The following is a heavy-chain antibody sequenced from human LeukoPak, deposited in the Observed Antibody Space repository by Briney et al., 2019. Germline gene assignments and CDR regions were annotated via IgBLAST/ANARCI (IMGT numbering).Heavy chain of an antibody. D-gene: IGHD2-2*01. J-gene: IGHJ4*02. CDR3: ARDPVVPAASLLFDY. CDR1: GFTFSSYG. CDR2: IWYDGSNK. Sequence: PGGSLRLSCAASGFTFSSYGMHWVRQAPGKGLEWVAVIWYDGSNKYYADSVKGRFTISRDNSKNTLYLQMNSLRAEDTAVYYCARDPVVPAASLLFDYWGQGTLVTVSS. V-gene: IGHV3-33*01.